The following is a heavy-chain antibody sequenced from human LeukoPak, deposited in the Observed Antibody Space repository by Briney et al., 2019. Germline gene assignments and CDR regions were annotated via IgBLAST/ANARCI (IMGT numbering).Heavy chain of an antibody. CDR3: ARDSAVAGVD. V-gene: IGHV4-38-2*02. Sequence: SETLSLTCTVSGYSISSGYYWGWIRQPPGKGLEWIGSIYHSGSTYYNPSLKSRVTISVDTSKNQFSLKLSSVTAADTAVYYCARDSAVAGVDWGQGTLVTVSS. J-gene: IGHJ4*02. D-gene: IGHD6-19*01. CDR2: IYHSGST. CDR1: GYSISSGYY.